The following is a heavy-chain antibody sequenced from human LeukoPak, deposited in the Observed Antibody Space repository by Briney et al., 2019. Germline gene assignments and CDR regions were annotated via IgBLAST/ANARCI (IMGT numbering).Heavy chain of an antibody. CDR1: GFTFSSYA. V-gene: IGHV3-30-3*01. Sequence: GGSLRLSCAASGFTFSSYAMHWVRRAPGKGLEWVAVISYDGSNKYYADFVKGRFTISRDNSKKTLYLQMNSLRAEDTAVYYCARDRGSTILYGMDVWGQGTTVTVSS. CDR2: ISYDGSNK. CDR3: ARDRGSTILYGMDV. D-gene: IGHD2-2*01. J-gene: IGHJ6*02.